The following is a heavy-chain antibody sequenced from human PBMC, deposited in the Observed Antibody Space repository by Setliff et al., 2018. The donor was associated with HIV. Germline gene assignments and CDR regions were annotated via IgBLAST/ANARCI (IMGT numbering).Heavy chain of an antibody. CDR3: ARGHCSGTNCYGVDYYGMDV. J-gene: IGHJ6*02. CDR2: IYHSEYT. V-gene: IGHV4-4*02. Sequence: PSETLSLTCAVSGGSISSDNWWTWVRQPPGKGLEWIGEIYHSEYTNYNASLKSRVSMSVDKSKNQFPRKLTSVTAADTAVYYCARGHCSGTNCYGVDYYGMDVWGQGTTVTVSS. CDR1: GGSISSDNW. D-gene: IGHD2-2*01.